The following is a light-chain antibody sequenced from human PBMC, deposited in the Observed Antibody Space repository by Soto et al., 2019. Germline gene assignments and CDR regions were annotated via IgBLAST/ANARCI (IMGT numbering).Light chain of an antibody. CDR3: QQYGSSPPVYT. Sequence: EIVLAQTPGTLSLSPGERATLSCRASQSVSSSYLAWYQQKPGQAPRLLIYGASSRATGIPDRFSGSGSGTDFTLTISRLEPEDFAVYYCQQYGSSPPVYTFGQGTNLEIK. J-gene: IGKJ2*01. CDR2: GAS. V-gene: IGKV3-20*01. CDR1: QSVSSSY.